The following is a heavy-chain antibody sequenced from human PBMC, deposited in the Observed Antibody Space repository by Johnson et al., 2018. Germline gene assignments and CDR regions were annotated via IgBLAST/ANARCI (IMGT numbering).Heavy chain of an antibody. CDR3: AKDLFRHYDSSGYYGYYLDY. CDR1: GFSFITYG. Sequence: QVQLVQYGGGVVQPGRSLRLSCAASGFSFITYGMHWVRQAPGKGLEWVAFISYDGRNKYYADSVRGRFTISRDSSKHTLYLQMNSLRAEDTAVYYCAKDLFRHYDSSGYYGYYLDYRGQGTLVTVSS. D-gene: IGHD3-22*01. CDR2: ISYDGRNK. J-gene: IGHJ4*02. V-gene: IGHV3-30*18.